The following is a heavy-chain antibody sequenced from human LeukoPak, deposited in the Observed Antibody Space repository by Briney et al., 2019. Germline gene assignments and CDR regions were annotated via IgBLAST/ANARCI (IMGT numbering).Heavy chain of an antibody. D-gene: IGHD3-16*01. CDR2: ISGSGGST. CDR3: ARDRVLGCLDF. CDR1: GFTFSSYA. J-gene: IGHJ4*02. Sequence: GGSLRLSCAASGFTFSSYAMSWVRQAPGKGLEWVSAISGSGGSTYYADSVKGRFTIFRDNSKNTLYLQMNSLRAEDTAVYYCARDRVLGCLDFWGQGTLVTVSS. V-gene: IGHV3-23*01.